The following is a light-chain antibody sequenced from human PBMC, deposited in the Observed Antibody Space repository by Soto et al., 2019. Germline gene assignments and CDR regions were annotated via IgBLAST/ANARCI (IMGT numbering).Light chain of an antibody. Sequence: QSFLTQPASVSGSPGQSITISCTGTSSDVGGYNYVSWYQQHPGKAPKLMIYEVSNRPSGVSNRFSGSKSGNTASLTISGLQAEDEADYYCSSYTSSSPYVFGTGTKVTVL. CDR1: SSDVGGYNY. CDR2: EVS. J-gene: IGLJ1*01. V-gene: IGLV2-14*01. CDR3: SSYTSSSPYV.